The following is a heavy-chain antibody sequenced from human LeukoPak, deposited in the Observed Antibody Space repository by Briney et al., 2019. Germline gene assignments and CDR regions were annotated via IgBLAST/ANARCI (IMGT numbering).Heavy chain of an antibody. J-gene: IGHJ4*02. CDR3: ARGGGGDGGYVSIDY. V-gene: IGHV1-69*13. CDR2: IIPIFGTA. CDR1: GGTFSSYA. Sequence: ASVKVSCKASGGTFSSYAISWVRQAPGQGLEWMGGIIPIFGTANYAQKFQGRVTITPDESTSTAYMELSSLRSEDTAVYYCARGGGGDGGYVSIDYWGQGTLVTVSS. D-gene: IGHD5-12*01.